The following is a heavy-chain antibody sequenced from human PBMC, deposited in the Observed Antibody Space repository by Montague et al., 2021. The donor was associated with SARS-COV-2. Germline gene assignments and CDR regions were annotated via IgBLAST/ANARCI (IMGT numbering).Heavy chain of an antibody. CDR2: IYYSGST. CDR1: GGSISSNY. CDR3: ARVRYYGSGTSLGMDV. Sequence: SETLSLTCTVSGGSISSNYWSWIRQPPGKGPEWIGYIYYSGSTNYNPSLKSRVTISVDTSKNQFSLKLSSVTAADTAVYYCARVRYYGSGTSLGMDVWGQGTTVTVSS. V-gene: IGHV4-59*12. D-gene: IGHD3-10*01. J-gene: IGHJ6*02.